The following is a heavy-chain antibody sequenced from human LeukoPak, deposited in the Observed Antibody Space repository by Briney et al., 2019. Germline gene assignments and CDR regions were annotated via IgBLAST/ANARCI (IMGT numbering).Heavy chain of an antibody. CDR2: IYYSGST. J-gene: IGHJ4*02. CDR3: ARAPKYYYDSSELSQFDY. Sequence: SQTLSLTCTVSGGSISSGGYYWNRIRQHPGEGLEWIGYIYYSGSTYYNPSLKSRLTISVDTSKNRFSLKLSSVTAADTAVYYCARAPKYYYDSSELSQFDYWGQGTLVTVSS. D-gene: IGHD3-22*01. CDR1: GGSISSGGYY. V-gene: IGHV4-31*03.